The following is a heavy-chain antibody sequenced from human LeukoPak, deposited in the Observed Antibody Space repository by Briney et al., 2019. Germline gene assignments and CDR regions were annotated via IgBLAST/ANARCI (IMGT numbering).Heavy chain of an antibody. V-gene: IGHV3-21*01. CDR1: GFTFSSYS. CDR3: ARGGSSSSFFDY. Sequence: VGSLRLSCAASGFTFSSYSMNWVRQAPGKGLEWVSSISSSSSYIYYADSVKGRFTISRDNAKNSLYLQMNSLGAEDTAVYYCARGGSSSSFFDYWGQGTLVTVSS. D-gene: IGHD6-6*01. J-gene: IGHJ4*02. CDR2: ISSSSSYI.